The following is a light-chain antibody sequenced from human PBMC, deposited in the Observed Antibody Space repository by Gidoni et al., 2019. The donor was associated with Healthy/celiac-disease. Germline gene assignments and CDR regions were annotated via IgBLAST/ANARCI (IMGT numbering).Light chain of an antibody. Sequence: AIRMTQSPSSFSASTGDSVTITCRARQGISSYLAWYQQKPGKAPKLLIFAASTLQSGVPSRFSGSGSGTDFTLTIGCLQSEDFATYYCQQYYSYPWTFGQGTKVEIK. CDR3: QQYYSYPWT. J-gene: IGKJ1*01. CDR2: AAS. V-gene: IGKV1-8*01. CDR1: QGISSY.